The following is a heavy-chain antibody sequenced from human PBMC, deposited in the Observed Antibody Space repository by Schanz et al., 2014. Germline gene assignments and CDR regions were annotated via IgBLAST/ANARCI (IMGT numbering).Heavy chain of an antibody. J-gene: IGHJ4*02. CDR2: VSSRSDEI. V-gene: IGHV3-23*05. Sequence: EVQLLESGGGLVQPGGSLRLSCSASTFTFDHYAMTWVRQAPGKGLEWVAAVSSRSDEIKYAESVRGRFTISRDNSKNTLYLQMNNLRPEDTAVYYCARGGFGEVSYFDYWGQGTLVNVSS. CDR3: ARGGFGEVSYFDY. CDR1: TFTFDHYA. D-gene: IGHD3-10*01.